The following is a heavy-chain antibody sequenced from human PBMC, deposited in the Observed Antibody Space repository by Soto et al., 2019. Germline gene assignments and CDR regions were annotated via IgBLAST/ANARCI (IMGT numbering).Heavy chain of an antibody. CDR2: MSISGEKT. V-gene: IGHV3-23*01. Sequence: GGSLRLSCAASGFIFSDYSMAWVRQTPEKGLEWVSGMSISGEKTFYADSVNGRFTVSRDSSKNTVYLQMNSLRVEDTAVYYCARWSGYGDLWGQGTPVTVSS. J-gene: IGHJ4*02. D-gene: IGHD5-12*01. CDR3: ARWSGYGDL. CDR1: GFIFSDYS.